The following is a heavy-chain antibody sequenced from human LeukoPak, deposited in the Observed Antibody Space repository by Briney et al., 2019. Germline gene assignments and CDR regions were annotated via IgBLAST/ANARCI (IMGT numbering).Heavy chain of an antibody. CDR3: AKGPPLNTVTTPFDY. CDR1: GFTFSSYA. V-gene: IGHV3-30-3*01. CDR2: ISYDGSNK. J-gene: IGHJ4*02. Sequence: GRSLRLSCAASGFTFSSYAMHWVRQAPGKGLEWVAVISYDGSNKYYADSVKGRFTISRDNSKNTLYLQMNSLRAEDTAVYYCAKGPPLNTVTTPFDYWGQGALVTVSS. D-gene: IGHD4-17*01.